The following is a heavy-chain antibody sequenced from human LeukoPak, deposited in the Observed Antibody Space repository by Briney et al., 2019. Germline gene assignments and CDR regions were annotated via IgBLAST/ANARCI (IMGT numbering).Heavy chain of an antibody. CDR3: ARDRDYYDSSGYYYTL. V-gene: IGHV4-4*02. CDR1: GGSISSSNW. CDR2: IYHSGST. J-gene: IGHJ4*02. D-gene: IGHD3-22*01. Sequence: SGTLSLTCAVSGGSISSSNWWSWVRQPPGKGLEWIGEIYHSGSTNYNPSLKSRVTISVDRSKNQFSLKLSSVTAADAAVYYCARDRDYYDSSGYYYTLWGQGTLVTVSS.